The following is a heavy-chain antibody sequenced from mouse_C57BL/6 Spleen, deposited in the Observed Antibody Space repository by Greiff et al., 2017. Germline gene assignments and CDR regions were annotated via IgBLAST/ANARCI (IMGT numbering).Heavy chain of an antibody. CDR3: ARGYYGSSPYD. J-gene: IGHJ2*01. V-gene: IGHV1-64*01. Sequence: LMKPGASVKLSCKASGYTFTSYWMHWVKQRPGQGLEWIGMIHPNSGSTNYNEKFKSKATLTVDKSSSTAYMQLSSLTSEDSAVYYCARGYYGSSPYDWGQGTTLTVSS. CDR1: GYTFTSYW. D-gene: IGHD1-1*01. CDR2: IHPNSGST.